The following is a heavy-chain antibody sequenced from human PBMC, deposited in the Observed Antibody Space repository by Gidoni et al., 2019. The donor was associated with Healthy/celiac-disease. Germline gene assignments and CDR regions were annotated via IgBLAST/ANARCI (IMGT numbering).Heavy chain of an antibody. CDR1: GSTVSSNY. D-gene: IGHD5-18*01. Sequence: EVQLVESGGGLIQPGGSLRLSCAASGSTVSSNYMSWARQAPGKGLEWVSVIYSGGSTYYADSVKGRFTISRDNSKNTLYLQMNSLRAEDTAVYYCARGDVDTAMVFDYWGQGTLVTVSS. CDR2: IYSGGST. V-gene: IGHV3-53*01. J-gene: IGHJ4*02. CDR3: ARGDVDTAMVFDY.